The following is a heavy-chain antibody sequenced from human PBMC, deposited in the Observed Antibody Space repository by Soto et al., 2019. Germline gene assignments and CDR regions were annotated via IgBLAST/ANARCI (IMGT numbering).Heavy chain of an antibody. Sequence: EVQLVESGGGLVQPGGSLRLSCAASGFTVSSNYMSWVRQAPGKGLEWVSVIYSGGSTYYADSVKGRFTISRDHSKNTLYLQMNSLRAEDTAVYYCARGYDFWSGYLPYWGQGTLVTVSS. CDR1: GFTVSSNY. V-gene: IGHV3-66*01. D-gene: IGHD3-3*01. CDR2: IYSGGST. CDR3: ARGYDFWSGYLPY. J-gene: IGHJ4*02.